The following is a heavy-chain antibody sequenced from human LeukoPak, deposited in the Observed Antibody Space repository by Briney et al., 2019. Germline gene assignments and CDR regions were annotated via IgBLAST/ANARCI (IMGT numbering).Heavy chain of an antibody. Sequence: GGPLRLSCAASGFTVSSNYMSWVRQAPGKGLEWVSVIYSGGSTYYADSVKGRFTISRDNSKNTLYLQMNSLRAEDTAVYYCARGGWVRAMAIDYWGQGTLVTVSS. J-gene: IGHJ4*02. CDR3: ARGGWVRAMAIDY. CDR2: IYSGGST. V-gene: IGHV3-53*01. CDR1: GFTVSSNY. D-gene: IGHD5-18*01.